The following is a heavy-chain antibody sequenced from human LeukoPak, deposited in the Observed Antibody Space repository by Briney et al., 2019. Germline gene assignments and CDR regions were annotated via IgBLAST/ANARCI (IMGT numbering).Heavy chain of an antibody. CDR1: GVSISSSSYY. V-gene: IGHV4-39*01. CDR3: ARQGNLYSSGWYDYLWDRRGQGSFDY. J-gene: IGHJ4*02. Sequence: PSETLSLTCNVSGVSISSSSYYWGWIRQPPGKGLEWIGSIYSSGSTNYNPSLKSRVTISVDTSKNQFSLKLSSVTAADTAVYYCARQGNLYSSGWYDYLWDRRGQGSFDYWGQGTLVTVSS. D-gene: IGHD6-19*01. CDR2: IYSSGST.